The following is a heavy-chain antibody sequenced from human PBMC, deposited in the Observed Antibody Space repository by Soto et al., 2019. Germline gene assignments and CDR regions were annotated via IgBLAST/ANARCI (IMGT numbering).Heavy chain of an antibody. D-gene: IGHD3-10*01. Sequence: EVRLLESGGGLVQPGGSLRLSCAGSGFIFGTNAMSWVRQAPGKGLEWVSTISGNGDSSDYTDSVKGRFTVSRHNSKNTLYLLMNSLRAEDTAVYYCSKRPYYGSGNFALAKWGRGTLVTVSS. CDR3: SKRPYYGSGNFALAK. CDR2: ISGNGDSS. CDR1: GFIFGTNA. J-gene: IGHJ4*03. V-gene: IGHV3-23*01.